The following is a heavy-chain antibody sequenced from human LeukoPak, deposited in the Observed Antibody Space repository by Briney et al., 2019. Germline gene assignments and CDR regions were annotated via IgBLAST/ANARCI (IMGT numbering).Heavy chain of an antibody. J-gene: IGHJ5*02. CDR2: ISYDGSNK. D-gene: IGHD3-3*01. V-gene: IGHV3-30-3*01. Sequence: EWVAVISYDGSNKYYADSVKGRFTISRDNSKVTLYLQMNSLRAEDTAVYYCVRAWSNWFDPWGQGTLVTVSS. CDR3: VRAWSNWFDP.